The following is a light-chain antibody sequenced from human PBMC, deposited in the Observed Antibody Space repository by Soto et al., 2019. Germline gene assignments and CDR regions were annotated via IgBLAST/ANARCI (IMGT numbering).Light chain of an antibody. CDR2: DAS. CDR3: QQRSSWPRT. J-gene: IGKJ1*01. V-gene: IGKV3-11*01. Sequence: EIVLPQSPATLSLSPGERATLSCRASQSVSSYLAWYQQKPGQVPRLVIYDASNRATGIPGRFSGSGSGTDFTLTTSSLEPEDFGVYYCQQRSSWPRTFGQGTKVEIK. CDR1: QSVSSY.